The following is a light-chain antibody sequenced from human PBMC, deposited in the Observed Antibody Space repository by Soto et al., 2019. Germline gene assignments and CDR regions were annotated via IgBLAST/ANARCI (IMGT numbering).Light chain of an antibody. V-gene: IGKV1-5*01. CDR3: QQYDNFWT. CDR2: GAS. Sequence: DIQMTQSPSTLSASVGDRIPITCRASQSISRWLAWYQQNPGKAPKVLIYGASTLESGVPSRFSGSGSGTEFTLTISSLQPDDFATYYCQQYDNFWTFGQGTKVDIK. CDR1: QSISRW. J-gene: IGKJ1*01.